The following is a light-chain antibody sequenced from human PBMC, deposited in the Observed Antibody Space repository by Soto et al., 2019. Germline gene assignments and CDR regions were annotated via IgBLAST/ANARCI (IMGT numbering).Light chain of an antibody. Sequence: DIQMTQSPSSLSASVVDRVTMTCHSSQDIIKYLSWYQQKPGKAPKLLIYDASNLETGGPSRFSGGGSGTDFTLTISSLQPDDFATYYCQQYNSCPYTFGQGTKVDIK. V-gene: IGKV1-33*01. CDR1: QDIIKY. J-gene: IGKJ2*01. CDR3: QQYNSCPYT. CDR2: DAS.